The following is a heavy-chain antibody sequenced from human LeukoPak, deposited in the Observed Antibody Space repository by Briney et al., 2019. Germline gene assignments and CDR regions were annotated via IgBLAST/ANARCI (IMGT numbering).Heavy chain of an antibody. V-gene: IGHV4-59*01. D-gene: IGHD6-25*01. CDR1: GGSISSYY. CDR2: IYYSGST. J-gene: IGHJ4*02. CDR3: GRDDGIAADY. Sequence: SETLSLTCTVSGGSISSYYWSWIRQPPGKGLEWIGYIYYSGSTNYNPSLKSRVTISVDTSKNQFSLKLSSVTAADTAVYYCGRDDGIAADYWGQGALVTVSS.